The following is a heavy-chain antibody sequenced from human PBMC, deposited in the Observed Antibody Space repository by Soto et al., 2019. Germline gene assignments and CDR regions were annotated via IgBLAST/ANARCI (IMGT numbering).Heavy chain of an antibody. CDR3: AREGNYNSGDY. D-gene: IGHD1-1*01. J-gene: IGHJ4*02. CDR1: GFTVSSNY. CDR2: LYSGGGT. V-gene: IGHV3-53*01. Sequence: GSLRLSCAASGFTVSSNYMSWVRQAPGKGLEWISVLYSGGGTYYADSVKGRFTISRDNSKNTLYLQMNSLRAEDTAVYYCAREGNYNSGDYWGQGTLVTVSS.